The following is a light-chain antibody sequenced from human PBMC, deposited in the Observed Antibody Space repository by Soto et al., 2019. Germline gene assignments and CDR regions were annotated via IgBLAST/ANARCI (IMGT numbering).Light chain of an antibody. CDR2: GAS. CDR3: QQYGSSPGT. V-gene: IGKV3-20*01. CDR1: QSVSSY. J-gene: IGKJ1*01. Sequence: EIVVTQSPGTLSLSPGERATLSCRASQSVSSYLAWYQQKPGQAPRLLIYGASSRATGIPDRFSGSGSGTDFTLTISRLEPEDFAVYYCQQYGSSPGTFGQGTKVDIK.